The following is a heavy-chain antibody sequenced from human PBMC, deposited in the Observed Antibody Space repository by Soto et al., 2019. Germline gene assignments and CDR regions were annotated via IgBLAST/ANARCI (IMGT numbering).Heavy chain of an antibody. CDR2: IYYSGST. CDR3: ARHFIVVVPAAYYWFDP. Sequence: QLQLQESGPGLVKPSETLSLTCTVSGGSISSSSYYWGWIRQPPGKGLEWIGSIYYSGSTYYNPSLKSRVTISVDTSKNQFSLKLSSVTAADTAVYYCARHFIVVVPAAYYWFDPWGQGTLVTVSS. CDR1: GGSISSSSYY. J-gene: IGHJ5*02. V-gene: IGHV4-39*01. D-gene: IGHD2-2*01.